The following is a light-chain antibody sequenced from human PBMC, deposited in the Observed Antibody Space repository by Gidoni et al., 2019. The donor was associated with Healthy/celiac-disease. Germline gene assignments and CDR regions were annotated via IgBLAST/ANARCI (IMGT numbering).Light chain of an antibody. CDR3: QQSYSTPHT. V-gene: IGKV1-39*01. CDR1: QSICSY. Sequence: IQINPSPNSLSASVGDRVTITCRASQSICSYLNWYQQKPGKAPKLLIYAASSLQSGVPSRFSGSGSGTDFTLTISNLQPEDFATYYCQQSYSTPHTFGEGTKLEIK. J-gene: IGKJ2*01. CDR2: AAS.